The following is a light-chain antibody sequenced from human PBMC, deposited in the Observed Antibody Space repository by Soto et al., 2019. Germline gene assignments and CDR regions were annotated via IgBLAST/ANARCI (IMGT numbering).Light chain of an antibody. CDR2: EVT. V-gene: IGLV2-8*01. J-gene: IGLJ2*01. CDR3: CCRSYRNNFHFV. CDR1: SSDVGGYNY. Sequence: QSVLTQPPSASGSPGQSVTISCTGTSSDVGGYNYVSWYQQYPGRAPKLMIYEVTKRPSGVPDRFSGSKSGNTASLTVSGTQAEDEADYYCCCRSYRNNFHFVFGGGTQLTVL.